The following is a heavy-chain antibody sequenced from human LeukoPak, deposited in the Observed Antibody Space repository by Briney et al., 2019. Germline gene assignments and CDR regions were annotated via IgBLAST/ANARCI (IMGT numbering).Heavy chain of an antibody. V-gene: IGHV4-59*01. CDR1: GASITSYY. D-gene: IGHD6-19*01. J-gene: IGHJ4*02. Sequence: SETLSLTCTVSGASITSYYWSWIRQPPGKGLEWIGNFYHSGSTNYNPSLKSRVTILVDTSKNQFSLRLSSVTAADTAVYYCAGGEQWLAFDHWGQGTLVTVSS. CDR3: AGGEQWLAFDH. CDR2: FYHSGST.